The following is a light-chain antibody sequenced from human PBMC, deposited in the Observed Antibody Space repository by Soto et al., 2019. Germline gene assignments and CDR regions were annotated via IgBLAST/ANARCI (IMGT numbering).Light chain of an antibody. CDR2: GAS. V-gene: IGKV3-15*01. CDR3: QQYSDSPIT. J-gene: IGKJ3*01. CDR1: QSVGRN. Sequence: EIVMTQSPATLSVSPGERATLSCRASQSVGRNLAWYQQRPGQAPRLLIHGASARPSGVPARFSGSGSGTDFTLTIISLQSEDFAVYYCQQYSDSPITCGPGTTVDLK.